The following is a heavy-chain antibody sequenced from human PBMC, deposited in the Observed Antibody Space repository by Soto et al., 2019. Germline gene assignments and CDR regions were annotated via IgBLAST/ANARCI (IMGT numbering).Heavy chain of an antibody. V-gene: IGHV3-11*06. CDR3: ARGAAGVKFDY. J-gene: IGHJ4*02. CDR1: GFRFSDHY. Sequence: GGSLRLSCAASGFRFSDHYMSWIRQAPGKGLEWVSYISGGSTYTKYADSVKGRFTISREDAKNSLYLQMNSLRAEDTAMYYCARGAAGVKFDYWGQGTLVTVSS. D-gene: IGHD3-10*01. CDR2: ISGGSTYT.